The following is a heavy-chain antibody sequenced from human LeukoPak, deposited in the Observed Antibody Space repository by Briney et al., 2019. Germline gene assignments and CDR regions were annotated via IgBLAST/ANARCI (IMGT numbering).Heavy chain of an antibody. D-gene: IGHD6-13*01. Sequence: PSETLSLTCTVSGDSISSYYWSWIRQPAGKGLEWIGRIYTSGSTNYNPSPKSRVTMSVDTSKNQFSLKLSSVTAADTAVYYCARLINKPIAATGTGPFDHWGQGTLVTVSS. CDR1: GDSISSYY. CDR2: IYTSGST. CDR3: ARLINKPIAATGTGPFDH. J-gene: IGHJ4*02. V-gene: IGHV4-4*07.